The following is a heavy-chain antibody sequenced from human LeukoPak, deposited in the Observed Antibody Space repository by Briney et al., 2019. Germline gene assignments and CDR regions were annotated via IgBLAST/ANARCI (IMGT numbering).Heavy chain of an antibody. CDR3: ARKDNGDYPPDY. J-gene: IGHJ4*02. D-gene: IGHD4-17*01. Sequence: GGSLRLSCAASGFAFNSYDMQWVRQVPGKGLEYVSAISGHGGTTYYADSVKGRFTISRDNSKNTLYLQMGSLRAEDMAVYYCARKDNGDYPPDYRGQGTLVTVSS. V-gene: IGHV3-64*02. CDR2: ISGHGGTT. CDR1: GFAFNSYD.